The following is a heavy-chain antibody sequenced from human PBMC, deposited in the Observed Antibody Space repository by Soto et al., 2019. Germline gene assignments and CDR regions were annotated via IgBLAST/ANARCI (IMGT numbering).Heavy chain of an antibody. CDR3: ARVVYYYDSSGYYD. J-gene: IGHJ4*02. CDR2: IWYDGSNK. V-gene: IGHV3-33*01. CDR1: GFTFSSYG. D-gene: IGHD3-22*01. Sequence: GGSLRLSCAAPGFTFSSYGMHWVRQAPGKGLEWVAVIWYDGSNKYYADSVKGRFTISRDNSKNTLYLQMNSLRAEDTAVYYCARVVYYYDSSGYYDWGQGTLVTVSS.